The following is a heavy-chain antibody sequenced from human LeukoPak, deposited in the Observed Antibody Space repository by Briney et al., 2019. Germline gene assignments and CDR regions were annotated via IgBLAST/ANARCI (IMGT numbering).Heavy chain of an antibody. Sequence: ASVKVSCKASGYTFTGYYMHWVRQAPGQGLEWMGWINPNGGGTNYAQKFQGWVTMTRDTSISTAYMELSRLRSDDTAVYYCARAGFGIAVAAHWGQGTLVTVSS. CDR1: GYTFTGYY. J-gene: IGHJ4*02. D-gene: IGHD6-19*01. CDR3: ARAGFGIAVAAH. CDR2: INPNGGGT. V-gene: IGHV1-2*04.